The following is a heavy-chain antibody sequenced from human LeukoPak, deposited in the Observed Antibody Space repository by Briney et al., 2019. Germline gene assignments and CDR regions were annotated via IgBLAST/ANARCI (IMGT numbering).Heavy chain of an antibody. J-gene: IGHJ6*03. CDR2: INVGNGNT. V-gene: IGHV1-3*01. CDR3: ARGAVPAAQYYYYYMDV. CDR1: GYTFTSYD. D-gene: IGHD2-2*01. Sequence: ASVKVSCKASGYTFTSYDLHWGRQAPGQRFEWRGWINVGNGNTEYSQKFQGRVTITRDTSISTVYMELSSLRSEDTAVYYCARGAVPAAQYYYYYMDVWGKRTTVTVSS.